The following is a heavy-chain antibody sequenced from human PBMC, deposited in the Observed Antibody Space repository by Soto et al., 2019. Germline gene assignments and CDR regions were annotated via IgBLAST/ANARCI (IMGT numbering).Heavy chain of an antibody. CDR1: GFTFSSYW. CDR2: IKQDGSEK. V-gene: IGHV3-7*01. Sequence: EVQLVESGGGLVQPGGSLRLSCAASGFTFSSYWMNWVRQAQGKGLEWVAKIKQDGSEKYYVDSVEGRFTISRDNAKNSLYLQMNSLRAEDTVVYFCARDGAYYDVWSGHINADYWGQGTLVTVSS. D-gene: IGHD3-3*01. CDR3: ARDGAYYDVWSGHINADY. J-gene: IGHJ4*02.